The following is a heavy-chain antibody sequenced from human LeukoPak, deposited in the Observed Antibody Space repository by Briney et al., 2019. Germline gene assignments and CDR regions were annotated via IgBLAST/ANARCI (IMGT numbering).Heavy chain of an antibody. V-gene: IGHV1-18*01. CDR2: ISAYNGNT. D-gene: IGHD3-3*01. Sequence: ASVKVSCKASGYTYTSYGISWVRQAPGQGLEWMGWISAYNGNTNYAQKLQGRVTMTTDTSTSTAYMELRSLRSEDTAVYYCARDSFRYDFWSGYYTENWFDPWGQGTLVTVSS. J-gene: IGHJ5*02. CDR3: ARDSFRYDFWSGYYTENWFDP. CDR1: GYTYTSYG.